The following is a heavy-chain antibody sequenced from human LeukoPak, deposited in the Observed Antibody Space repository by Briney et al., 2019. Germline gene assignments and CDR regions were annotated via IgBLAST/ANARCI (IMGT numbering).Heavy chain of an antibody. CDR1: GFIFSSCA. V-gene: IGHV3-23*01. Sequence: GGSLRLSCAASGFIFSSCAMSWVRQAPGKGLEWVSTISASGGTPYLADSVKGRFTISRDNSKNTLYLQMNSLRAEDTAVYYCARGVGADAYWGQGTLVTVSS. CDR3: ARGVGADAY. D-gene: IGHD1-26*01. CDR2: ISASGGTP. J-gene: IGHJ4*02.